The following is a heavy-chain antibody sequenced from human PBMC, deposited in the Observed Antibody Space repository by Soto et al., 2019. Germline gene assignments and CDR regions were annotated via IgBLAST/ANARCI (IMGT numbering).Heavy chain of an antibody. D-gene: IGHD2-15*01. CDR2: IIPIFGTA. Sequence: SVKVSCKASGGTFSSYAISWVRQAPGQGLEWMGGIIPIFGTANYAQKFQGRVTITADESTSTAYMELSSLRSEDTAVYYCARARSSNCSGGSCYLEDYYYYGMDVWGQGTTVTVSS. CDR1: GGTFSSYA. J-gene: IGHJ6*02. V-gene: IGHV1-69*13. CDR3: ARARSSNCSGGSCYLEDYYYYGMDV.